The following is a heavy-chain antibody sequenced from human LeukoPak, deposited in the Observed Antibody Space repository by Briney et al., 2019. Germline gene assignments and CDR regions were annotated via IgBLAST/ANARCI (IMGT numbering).Heavy chain of an antibody. Sequence: PGGSLRLSCAASGFTFRNYGMHWVRLAPGKGLEWVAFIRYDGSIKYYVDSVKGRFTVSRDNSKNTLYLQMNSLRAEDTAVYYCAKARITIFGKFDYWGQGTLVTVSS. CDR1: GFTFRNYG. J-gene: IGHJ4*02. D-gene: IGHD3-3*01. CDR3: AKARITIFGKFDY. CDR2: IRYDGSIK. V-gene: IGHV3-30*02.